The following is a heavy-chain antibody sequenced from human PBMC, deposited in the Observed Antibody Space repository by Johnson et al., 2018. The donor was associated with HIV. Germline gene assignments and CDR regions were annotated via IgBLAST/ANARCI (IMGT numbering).Heavy chain of an antibody. D-gene: IGHD5-24*01. CDR3: ARACRDGYTCDAFDI. V-gene: IGHV3-66*01. CDR2: IFSGGST. J-gene: IGHJ3*02. Sequence: VQLVESGGGLVQPGGSLRLSCAASGFTVSNNYMTWVRQAPGKGLEWVSVIFSGGSTYYADAVKGRFTISRDNSKNTLFLQMNSLRSEDTAVYYCARACRDGYTCDAFDIWGQGTMVTVS. CDR1: GFTVSNNY.